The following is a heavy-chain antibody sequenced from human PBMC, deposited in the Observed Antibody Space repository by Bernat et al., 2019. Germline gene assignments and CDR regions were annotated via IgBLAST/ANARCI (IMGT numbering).Heavy chain of an antibody. CDR3: AKDAWAAAGPPEYFQH. D-gene: IGHD6-13*01. J-gene: IGHJ1*01. Sequence: QVQLVESGGGVVQPGRSLRLSCAASGFTFSSYGMHWVRQAPGKGPEWVAVISYDGSNKYYADSVKGRFTISRDNSKNTLYLQMNSLRAEDTAVYYCAKDAWAAAGPPEYFQHWGQGTLVTVSS. V-gene: IGHV3-30*18. CDR1: GFTFSSYG. CDR2: ISYDGSNK.